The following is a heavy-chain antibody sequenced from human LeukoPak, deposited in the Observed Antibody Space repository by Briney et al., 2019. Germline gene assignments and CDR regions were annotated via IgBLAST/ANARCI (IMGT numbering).Heavy chain of an antibody. V-gene: IGHV4-61*02. Sequence: SQTLSLTCTVSGGSISSGSYYWTWIRQPAGKGLEYIGRIYTSGSTRYNPSLKSRVTKSVDTSKNQFSLQLSSVTAADTAMYYCARGGYYGSGNDFRFDPWGQGALVTVSS. J-gene: IGHJ5*02. D-gene: IGHD3-10*01. CDR2: IYTSGST. CDR1: GGSISSGSYY. CDR3: ARGGYYGSGNDFRFDP.